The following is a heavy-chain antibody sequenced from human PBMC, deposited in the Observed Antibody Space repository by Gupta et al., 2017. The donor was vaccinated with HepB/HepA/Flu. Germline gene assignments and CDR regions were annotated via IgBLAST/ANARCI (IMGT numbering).Heavy chain of an antibody. CDR3: AREVNADWGA. V-gene: IGHV6-1*01. Sequence: QVQLQQSGPGLVKPSQTLSLTSAISWDSVSSNSAVWDWIRQSPSRCLEWLGRTYYRSKWYNAYAVSVRGRITINPDTSKNQFSLQLNSVTPEDTAIYYCAREVNADWGAWGQGTLVTVSS. J-gene: IGHJ5*02. CDR2: TYYRSKWYN. D-gene: IGHD3-9*01. CDR1: WDSVSSNSAV.